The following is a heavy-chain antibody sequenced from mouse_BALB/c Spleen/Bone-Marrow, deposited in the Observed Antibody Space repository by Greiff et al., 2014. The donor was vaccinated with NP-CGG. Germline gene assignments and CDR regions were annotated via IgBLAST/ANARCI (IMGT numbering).Heavy chain of an antibody. Sequence: EVQLQQSGPDLVKPSQSLSLTCTVTDYSITSGYSWHWIRQFPGNKLEWMGYIHYSGITNYSPSLKSRISFTRDTSKNQFFLHLNSVTTEDTATYYCARWGKGAWFAYWGQGTLVTVSA. V-gene: IGHV3-1*02. J-gene: IGHJ3*01. CDR2: IHYSGIT. CDR3: ARWGKGAWFAY. D-gene: IGHD1-3*01. CDR1: DYSITSGYS.